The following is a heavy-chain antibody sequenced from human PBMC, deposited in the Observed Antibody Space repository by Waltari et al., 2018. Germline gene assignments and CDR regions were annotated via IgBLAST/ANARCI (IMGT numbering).Heavy chain of an antibody. Sequence: EVQLLESGGGLVQPGGALRLSCAASGFTFNTQAMNWVRQAPGKGLEWVSSISTSGFDTYYADSVKGRFTISRDNSKNTLSLQMNSLRAEDTAVYYCARDPGYSSIRWYFDLWGRGTLVTVSS. J-gene: IGHJ2*01. CDR2: ISTSGFDT. V-gene: IGHV3-23*01. CDR1: GFTFNTQA. CDR3: ARDPGYSSIRWYFDL. D-gene: IGHD6-19*01.